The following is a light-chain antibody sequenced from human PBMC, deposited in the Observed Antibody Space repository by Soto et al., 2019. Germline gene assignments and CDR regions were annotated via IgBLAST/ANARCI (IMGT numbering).Light chain of an antibody. J-gene: IGLJ1*01. V-gene: IGLV2-23*02. CDR1: KKDVGSYNF. CDR3: CADAGRSTYV. CDR2: EVS. Sequence: QAVLPQPASLFWAPGQAITLSLPRNKKDVGSYNFVSWYQQHPGKVPKVMIYEVSKRPSGVSDRFSGSKSGNTASLTISGLQAEDEADYYCCADAGRSTYVFGTGTTVTVL.